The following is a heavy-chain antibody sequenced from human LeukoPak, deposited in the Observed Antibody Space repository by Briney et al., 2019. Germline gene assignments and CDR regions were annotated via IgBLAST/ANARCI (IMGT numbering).Heavy chain of an antibody. CDR1: GGSISSYY. D-gene: IGHD5-12*01. CDR3: ARDRADIVAMITWGYYFDY. Sequence: SETLSLTCSVSGGSISSYYWSWIWQPPGKGLEWIGYIYNSGSTNYNPSLKSRVTISVDTSKNQFSLRLSSVTAADTAVYYCARDRADIVAMITWGYYFDYWGQGTLVTVSS. V-gene: IGHV4-59*01. CDR2: IYNSGST. J-gene: IGHJ4*02.